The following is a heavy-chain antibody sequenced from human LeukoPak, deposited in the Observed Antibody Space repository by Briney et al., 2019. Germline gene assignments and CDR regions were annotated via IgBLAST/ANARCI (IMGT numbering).Heavy chain of an antibody. CDR1: GYSFTSYW. CDR3: TRRIGSSGYSDY. V-gene: IGHV5-51*01. Sequence: GESLKISCKGSGYSFTSYWIAWVRQMPGKGVEWMGIMYPGGSDTRYSPSFQGQVTVSADNSIGTAYLQWSSLKASDTAMYYCTRRIGSSGYSDYWGQGTLVTVSS. CDR2: MYPGGSDT. J-gene: IGHJ4*02. D-gene: IGHD3-22*01.